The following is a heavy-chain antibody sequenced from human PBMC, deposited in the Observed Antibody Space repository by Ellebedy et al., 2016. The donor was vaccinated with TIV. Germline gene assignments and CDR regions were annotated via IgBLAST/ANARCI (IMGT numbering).Heavy chain of an antibody. CDR3: ARYSYDILTGDNARFDN. D-gene: IGHD3-9*01. J-gene: IGHJ4*02. CDR2: ISPHNGNT. CDR1: GYTFPNYG. V-gene: IGHV1-18*01. Sequence: ASVTVSCKASGYTFPNYGISWVRQAPGQGLEWMGWISPHNGNTNYAQRFQGRVTLTTDTSTSTAYMELRSLRSDDTAVYYCARYSYDILTGDNARFDNWGQGTLVTVSS.